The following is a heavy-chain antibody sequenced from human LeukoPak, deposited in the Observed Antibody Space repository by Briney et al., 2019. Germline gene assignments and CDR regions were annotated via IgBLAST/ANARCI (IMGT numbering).Heavy chain of an antibody. CDR3: ARISYYYDSSGYYYFDD. CDR2: IDWDDDK. D-gene: IGHD3-22*01. CDR1: GFSLSTSGMC. V-gene: IGHV2-70*11. Sequence: SGPTLVNPTQTLTLTCTFSGFSLSTSGMCVSWIRQPPGKALEWLARIDWDDDKYYSSSLKTRLTISKDTSKNQVVLTMTNMDPVDKATYYCARISYYYDSSGYYYFDDWGQETLVTVSS. J-gene: IGHJ4*02.